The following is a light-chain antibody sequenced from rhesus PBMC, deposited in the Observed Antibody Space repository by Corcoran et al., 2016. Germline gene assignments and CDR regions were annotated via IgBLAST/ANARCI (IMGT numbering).Light chain of an antibody. V-gene: IGKV1-21*01. J-gene: IGKJ1*01. CDR1: QGISSW. CDR3: QQYNSAPPT. CDR2: RAA. Sequence: DIQMTQSPSSLSASVGDRVTITCRASQGISSWVAWYQQKPGKAPKFLIDRAASLQSGVPSRFSGSGSGTDFTLTNSSLQPEDFATYYCQQYNSAPPTFGQGTKVEIK.